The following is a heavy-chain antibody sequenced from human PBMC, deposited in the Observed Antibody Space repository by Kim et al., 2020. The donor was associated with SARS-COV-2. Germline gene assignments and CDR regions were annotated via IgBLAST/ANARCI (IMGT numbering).Heavy chain of an antibody. D-gene: IGHD2-15*01. Sequence: VKGRFTISRDDSKKTAYLQMNSLKTEDTAVYYCTRLDCSGGSCYPSGMDVWGQGTTVTVSS. CDR3: TRLDCSGGSCYPSGMDV. V-gene: IGHV3-73*01. J-gene: IGHJ6*02.